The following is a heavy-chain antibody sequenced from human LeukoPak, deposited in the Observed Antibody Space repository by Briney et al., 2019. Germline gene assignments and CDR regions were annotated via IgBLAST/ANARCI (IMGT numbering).Heavy chain of an antibody. J-gene: IGHJ4*02. D-gene: IGHD4-17*01. Sequence: GESLKISCKDSGYSFTNYWIGWVRQMPGKGLEWMGIIHSADPNTKYSPSFQGQVTISADKSISTAYLQWSDLKASDTAMYYCAGARHGDYRWDYWGQGTLVTVSS. CDR3: AGARHGDYRWDY. CDR1: GYSFTNYW. CDR2: IHSADPNT. V-gene: IGHV5-51*01.